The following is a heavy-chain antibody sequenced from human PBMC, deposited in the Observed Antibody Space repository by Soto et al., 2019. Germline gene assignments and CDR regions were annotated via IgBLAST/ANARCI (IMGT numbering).Heavy chain of an antibody. CDR3: AILAVAGTGRDY. CDR2: IWYDGSNK. J-gene: IGHJ4*02. Sequence: HPGGSLRLSCAASGFTFSSYGMHWVRQAPGKGLEWVAVIWYDGSNKYYADSVKGRFTISRDNSKNTLYLQMNSLRAEDTAVYYCAILAVAGTGRDYWGQGTLVTVSS. CDR1: GFTFSSYG. D-gene: IGHD6-19*01. V-gene: IGHV3-33*01.